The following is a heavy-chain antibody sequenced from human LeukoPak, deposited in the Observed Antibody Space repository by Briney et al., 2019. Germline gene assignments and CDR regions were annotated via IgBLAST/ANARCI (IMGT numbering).Heavy chain of an antibody. J-gene: IGHJ5*02. D-gene: IGHD2-2*01. CDR1: GGSISSYY. Sequence: SETLSLTCTVSGGSISSYYWSWIRQPPGKGLEWIGYIYTSGSTNYNPSLKSRVTISADTSKNQFSLKLSSVTAADTAVYYCARHVGCSSTSCYPGYGFDPWGQGTLVTVSS. V-gene: IGHV4-4*09. CDR2: IYTSGST. CDR3: ARHVGCSSTSCYPGYGFDP.